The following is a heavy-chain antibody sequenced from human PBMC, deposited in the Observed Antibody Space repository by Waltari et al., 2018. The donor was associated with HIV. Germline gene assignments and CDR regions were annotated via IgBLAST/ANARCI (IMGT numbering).Heavy chain of an antibody. CDR3: AKGQYSSGWNFDY. CDR2: ISGSGGNT. D-gene: IGHD6-19*01. Sequence: EVQLLESGGGLVPPGGSLRLSCSASGFTFSSIARSWVRQAPGKGLEWVSTISGSGGNTYYADSVKGRFTISRDNSKNTLYLQMNSLRAEDTAVYYCAKGQYSSGWNFDYWGQGTLVTVSS. V-gene: IGHV3-23*01. J-gene: IGHJ4*02. CDR1: GFTFSSIA.